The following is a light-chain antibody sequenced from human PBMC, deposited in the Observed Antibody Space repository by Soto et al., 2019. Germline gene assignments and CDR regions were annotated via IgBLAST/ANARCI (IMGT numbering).Light chain of an antibody. Sequence: VLTQSPATLSVSPGERVTLSCRASQSVATNLAWYQQRPGQAPRLLIYGASKRAIGLPARFSGSGSGTEFTLIITSLKSEDFAVYYCQQYNNWPQTFGQGTKVEIK. J-gene: IGKJ1*01. CDR3: QQYNNWPQT. CDR2: GAS. V-gene: IGKV3-15*01. CDR1: QSVATN.